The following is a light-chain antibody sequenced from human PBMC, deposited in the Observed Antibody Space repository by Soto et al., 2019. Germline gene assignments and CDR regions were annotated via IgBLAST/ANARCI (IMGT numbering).Light chain of an antibody. CDR3: QQYNSYSPWT. CDR2: DAS. J-gene: IGKJ1*01. CDR1: QSISSW. Sequence: DIQMTPSPSTLSASVVDRVTITCRASQSISSWLAWYQQKPGKAPKLLIYDASSLESGVPSRFSGSGSGTEFTLTISSLQPDDFATYYCQQYNSYSPWTFGQGTKV. V-gene: IGKV1-5*01.